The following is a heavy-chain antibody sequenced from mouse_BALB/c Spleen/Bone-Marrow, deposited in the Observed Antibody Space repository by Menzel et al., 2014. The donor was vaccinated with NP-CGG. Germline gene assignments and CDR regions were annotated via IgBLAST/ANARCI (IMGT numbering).Heavy chain of an antibody. J-gene: IGHJ1*01. Sequence: HLVESGPELEKPGASVKISCKASGYSFTGYNINWVKQTNGKSLEWIGNIDPYYGGTDYNQKFKGKATLTVDRSSSTAYMQLKSLTSDDSAVYYCARVGDNRHFDVWGAGTTVTVSS. CDR3: ARVGDNRHFDV. D-gene: IGHD3-3*01. CDR2: IDPYYGGT. CDR1: GYSFTGYN. V-gene: IGHV1-39*01.